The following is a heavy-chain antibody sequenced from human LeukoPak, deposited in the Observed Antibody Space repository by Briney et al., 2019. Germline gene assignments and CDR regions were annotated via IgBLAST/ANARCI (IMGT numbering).Heavy chain of an antibody. V-gene: IGHV4-34*01. J-gene: IGHJ3*02. CDR1: GGSFSGYY. Sequence: PSETLSLTCAVYGGSFSGYYWIWIRQPPGKGLEGIGEIKHSGSTNYNPSLKSRVTISVDTSKNQFSLKLSSVTAADTAVYYCASTPFNYDYIWGSYRYRRAFDIWGQGTMVTVSS. CDR2: IKHSGST. D-gene: IGHD3-16*02. CDR3: ASTPFNYDYIWGSYRYRRAFDI.